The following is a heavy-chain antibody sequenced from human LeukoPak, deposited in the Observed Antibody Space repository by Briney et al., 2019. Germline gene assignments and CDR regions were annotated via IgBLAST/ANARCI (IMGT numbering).Heavy chain of an antibody. V-gene: IGHV3-48*01. D-gene: IGHD6-25*01. CDR1: GFTFSNYN. CDR2: ISSSSRTI. J-gene: IGHJ4*02. Sequence: PGGSLRLSCAASGFTFSNYNMNWVRQAPGKGLEWVSYISSSSRTIHYADSVKGRFTISRDNAKNSLYLQMNSLRAEDTAVYYCARRGYSSGWNRFDYWSQGTLVTVSS. CDR3: ARRGYSSGWNRFDY.